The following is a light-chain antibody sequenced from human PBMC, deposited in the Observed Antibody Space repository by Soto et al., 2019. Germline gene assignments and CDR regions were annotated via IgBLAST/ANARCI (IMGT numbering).Light chain of an antibody. J-gene: IGKJ5*01. V-gene: IGKV3-20*01. CDR3: QQYGTSPIT. CDR2: GAS. CDR1: QTVSSY. Sequence: ENVLTQSPGTLSLSPGERATLSCRASQTVSSYLTWYQQRPGQAPRLLIYGASKRATGIPDRFSGSGSGTLVTLTISRLAPEDFALYYCQQYGTSPITFGQGTRLEIK.